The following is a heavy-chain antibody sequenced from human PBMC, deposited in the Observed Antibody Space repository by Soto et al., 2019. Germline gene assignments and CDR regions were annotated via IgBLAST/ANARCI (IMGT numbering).Heavy chain of an antibody. CDR1: GYTLTELS. D-gene: IGHD3-22*01. J-gene: IGHJ4*02. CDR3: ATGQYDSSGWGNFDY. Sequence: QVQLVQSGAEVKKPGASVKVSCKVSGYTLTELSMHWVRQAPGKGLEWMGGFDPEDGETIYAQKFQGRVTMTEDTSXXTAYMELRSLRSEDTAVYYCATGQYDSSGWGNFDYWGQGTLVTVSS. V-gene: IGHV1-24*01. CDR2: FDPEDGET.